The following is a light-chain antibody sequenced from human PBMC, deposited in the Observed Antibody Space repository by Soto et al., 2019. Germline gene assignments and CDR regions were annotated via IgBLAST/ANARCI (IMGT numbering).Light chain of an antibody. Sequence: QSVLTQPRSVSGSPGQSVTMSCTGTSSDVGAYNYVSWYQQYPGKAPKLMISDVSKRPSGVPDRFSGSKSGNTASLTISGLQAEDEADYHCCSYAGSHTWAFGGGTKLTLL. CDR2: DVS. J-gene: IGLJ3*02. CDR3: CSYAGSHTWA. V-gene: IGLV2-11*01. CDR1: SSDVGAYNY.